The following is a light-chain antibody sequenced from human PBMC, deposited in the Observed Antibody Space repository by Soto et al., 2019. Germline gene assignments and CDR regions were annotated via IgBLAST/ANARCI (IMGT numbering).Light chain of an antibody. CDR3: QQYHHWPIT. V-gene: IGKV3-15*01. Sequence: EIVMTQSPATLSVSPGARATLSCRASQSVSSNLAWHQQKPGQAPRILMYDASTRATGIPARFSGSGSGTAVTITLSSLQSEDVQVYDGQQYHHWPITFGQGTRREIK. CDR1: QSVSSN. J-gene: IGKJ5*01. CDR2: DAS.